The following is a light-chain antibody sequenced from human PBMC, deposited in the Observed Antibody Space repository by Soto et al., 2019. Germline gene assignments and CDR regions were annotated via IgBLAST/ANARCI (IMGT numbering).Light chain of an antibody. CDR2: AAS. CDR3: QQRSRWPRDT. V-gene: IGKV3-11*01. J-gene: IGKJ2*01. Sequence: EVVLTQSPGTLSLSSGESATLSCRASQNVGHNLAWYQQKPGQAPRLLIYAASDRPTGIPARFRGSGSDTDFTLTISSLEPEDFAVYYCQQRSRWPRDTFGQGTKLEIK. CDR1: QNVGHN.